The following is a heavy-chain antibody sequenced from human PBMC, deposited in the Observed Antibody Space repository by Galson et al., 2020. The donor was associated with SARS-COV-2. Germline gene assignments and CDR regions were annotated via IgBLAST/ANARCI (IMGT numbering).Heavy chain of an antibody. CDR3: AHRRSDSAECGDECDFYISAFSV. D-gene: IGHD2-21*01. Sequence: SGPTLVKPTQTLTLTCTFSGFSLTTSGVGVGWIRQPPGKALEWLAIIYWDDDERYSPSLKSRLTITKDTSKNQVVLTMTNMDPVDTATYYSAHRRSDSAECGDECDFYISAFSVCGKAPLVTASS. V-gene: IGHV2-5*02. CDR1: GFSLTTSGVG. J-gene: IGHJ3*01. CDR2: IYWDDDE.